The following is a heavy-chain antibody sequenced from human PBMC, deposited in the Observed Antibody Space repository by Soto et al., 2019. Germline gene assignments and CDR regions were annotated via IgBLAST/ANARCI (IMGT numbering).Heavy chain of an antibody. CDR3: AREWYSDILTGYSD. D-gene: IGHD3-9*01. Sequence: AASVKVSCKASGGTFSSYAISWVRQAPGQGLEWMGGIIPIFGTANYAQKFQGRVTITADESTSTAYMELSSLRSEDTAVYYCAREWYSDILTGYSDWGQGPLVPVSS. J-gene: IGHJ4*02. CDR1: GGTFSSYA. V-gene: IGHV1-69*13. CDR2: IIPIFGTA.